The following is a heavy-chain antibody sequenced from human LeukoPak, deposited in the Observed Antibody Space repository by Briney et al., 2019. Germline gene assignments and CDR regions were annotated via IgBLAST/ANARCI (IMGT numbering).Heavy chain of an antibody. CDR2: INNYGTD. CDR1: GGPFNDQY. CDR3: ARVLPDHAPFDV. V-gene: IGHV4-34*01. Sequence: SETLSRTCGVYGGPFNDQYWSWIRQPPGKGLEWIGEINNYGTDRYNPSLKSRVTISVDSSKNQFSLKLSSVTAADTAVYYCARVLPDHAPFDVWGKGTSVTISS. D-gene: IGHD2-2*01. J-gene: IGHJ6*04.